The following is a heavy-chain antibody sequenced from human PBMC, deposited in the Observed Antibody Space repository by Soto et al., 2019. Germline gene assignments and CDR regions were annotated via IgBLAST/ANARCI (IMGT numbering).Heavy chain of an antibody. CDR2: IKQDGREK. Sequence: VGSLRLSCASSGFTFSSYWMSCVRHSPGKWLEWVANIKQDGREKYYVDSVKGRFTISRDNAENSVYLEMNSLRAEDTAVYYCARGLVLDTAMKNNYFDYWGQGTLLTVSS. D-gene: IGHD5-18*01. CDR1: GFTFSSYW. CDR3: ARGLVLDTAMKNNYFDY. J-gene: IGHJ4*02. V-gene: IGHV3-7*01.